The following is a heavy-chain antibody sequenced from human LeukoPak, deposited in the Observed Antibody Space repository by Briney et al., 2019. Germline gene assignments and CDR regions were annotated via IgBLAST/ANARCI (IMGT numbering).Heavy chain of an antibody. CDR1: GGTFSSYA. CDR3: ASRNERYGEVDYYYYGMDV. Sequence: GASVKVSCKASGGTFSSYAISWVRQAPGQGLEWMGGIIPIFGTANYAQKFQGRVTITADESTSTAYMELSSLRSEDTAVYYCASRNERYGEVDYYYYGMDVWGQGTTVTVSS. D-gene: IGHD1-14*01. CDR2: IIPIFGTA. V-gene: IGHV1-69*13. J-gene: IGHJ6*02.